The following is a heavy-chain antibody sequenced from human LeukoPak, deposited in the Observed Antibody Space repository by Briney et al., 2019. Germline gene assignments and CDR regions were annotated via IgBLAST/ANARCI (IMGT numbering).Heavy chain of an antibody. CDR3: AKDPSMVRGVSLFDY. V-gene: IGHV3-23*01. CDR2: INVSGGTT. Sequence: GGSLRLPCAASGFTFSNYAMSWVRQAPGKGLEWVSAINVSGGTTYYADSVKGRFTISRDNSKNTLYLQMNSLRAEDTAVYYCAKDPSMVRGVSLFDYWGQGTLVTVSS. J-gene: IGHJ4*02. D-gene: IGHD3-10*01. CDR1: GFTFSNYA.